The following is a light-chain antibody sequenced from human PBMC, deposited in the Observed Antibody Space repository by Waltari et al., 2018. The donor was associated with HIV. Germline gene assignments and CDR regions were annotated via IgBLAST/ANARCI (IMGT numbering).Light chain of an antibody. V-gene: IGKV1-5*03. J-gene: IGKJ1*01. CDR3: QQYNSYSPEWT. Sequence: DIQMTQSPSTLSASVGDRVTITCRASQSISSWLAWYQQKPGKAPKLLIYKASSLESGVPSRFSGSGSGTEFTLTISSLQPDDFATYYCQQYNSYSPEWTFVQGTKVEIK. CDR2: KAS. CDR1: QSISSW.